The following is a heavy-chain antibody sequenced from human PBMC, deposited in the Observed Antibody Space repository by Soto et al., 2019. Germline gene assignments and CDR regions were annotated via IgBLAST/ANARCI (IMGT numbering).Heavy chain of an antibody. CDR1: GGTFSSYA. Sequence: SVKVSCKASGGTFSSYAISWVRQAPGQGLEWMGGIIPIFGTANYAQKFQGRVTITADESTSTAYMELSSLRSEDTAVYYCARGYCGYSYGCPFDYWGQGTLVTVSS. CDR3: ARGYCGYSYGCPFDY. D-gene: IGHD5-18*01. V-gene: IGHV1-69*13. J-gene: IGHJ4*02. CDR2: IIPIFGTA.